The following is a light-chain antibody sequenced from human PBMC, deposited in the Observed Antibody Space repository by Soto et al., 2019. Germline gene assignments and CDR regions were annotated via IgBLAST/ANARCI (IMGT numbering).Light chain of an antibody. Sequence: IPLTQSPSSLSASVGDRVTITCRASQGISSYLAWYQQKPGKAPKLLIYAASTLQSGVPSRFSGSGSGTDFTLTIISLQPEDFATYYCQQLNSYPPTFGPGTKVDIK. V-gene: IGKV1-9*01. CDR2: AAS. CDR1: QGISSY. CDR3: QQLNSYPPT. J-gene: IGKJ3*01.